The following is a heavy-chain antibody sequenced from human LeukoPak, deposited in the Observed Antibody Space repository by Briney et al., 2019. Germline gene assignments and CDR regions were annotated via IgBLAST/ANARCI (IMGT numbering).Heavy chain of an antibody. D-gene: IGHD3-22*01. CDR1: GGTFSSYA. J-gene: IGHJ4*02. V-gene: IGHV1-69*13. CDR3: ARIAYYYDSSGYQNTDC. Sequence: SVKVSCKASGGTFSSYAISWVRQAPGQGLEWMGGIIPIFGTANYAQKFQGRVTITADESTSTAYMELSSLRSEDTAVYYCARIAYYYDSSGYQNTDCWCQGTLVTVSP. CDR2: IIPIFGTA.